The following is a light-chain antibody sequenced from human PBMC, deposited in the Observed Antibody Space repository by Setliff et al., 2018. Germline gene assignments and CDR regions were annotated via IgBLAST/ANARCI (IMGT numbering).Light chain of an antibody. CDR2: DVT. Sequence: QSVLAQPAAVSGSPGQSIAISCTGTSRDVGGYNFVSWYQHHPDKAPKLLIYDVTVRPSGVSDRFSGSKSGNTASLTISGLQAEDEADYYCPSYTSDTTHAVFGGGTKVTVL. J-gene: IGLJ2*01. CDR1: SRDVGGYNF. V-gene: IGLV2-14*03. CDR3: PSYTSDTTHAV.